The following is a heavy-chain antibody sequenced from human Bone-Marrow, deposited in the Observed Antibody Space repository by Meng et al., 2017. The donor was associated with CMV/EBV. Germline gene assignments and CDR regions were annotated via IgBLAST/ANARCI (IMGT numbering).Heavy chain of an antibody. D-gene: IGHD3-3*01. CDR1: GGTFSSYA. CDR2: IIPIFGTA. Sequence: SVKVSCKASGGTFSSYAISWVRQAPGQGLEWMGGIIPIFGTANYAQKLQGRVTITTDESTSTAYMELSSLRSEDTAVYYCARPLEKYYYYGMDVWGQGTTVTVSS. CDR3: ARPLEKYYYYGMDV. V-gene: IGHV1-69*05. J-gene: IGHJ6*02.